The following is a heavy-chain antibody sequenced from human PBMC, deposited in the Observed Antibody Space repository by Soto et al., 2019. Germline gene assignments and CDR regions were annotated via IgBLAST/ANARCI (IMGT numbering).Heavy chain of an antibody. CDR3: ARIGGYGYYFDY. J-gene: IGHJ4*02. CDR1: GYTFTTYV. Sequence: ASVKVSCKASGYTFTTYVISWVPQAPGQGLEWMGWISAYNGNTNYAQKLQGRVTMTTDTSTSTAYMELRSLRSDDTAVYYCARIGGYGYYFDYWGQGTLVTVSS. CDR2: ISAYNGNT. D-gene: IGHD3-22*01. V-gene: IGHV1-18*01.